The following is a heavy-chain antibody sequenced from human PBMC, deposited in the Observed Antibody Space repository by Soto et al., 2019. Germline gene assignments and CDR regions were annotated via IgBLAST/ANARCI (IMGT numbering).Heavy chain of an antibody. V-gene: IGHV1-3*05. D-gene: IGHD3-22*01. J-gene: IGHJ4*02. CDR1: GYSFTQYV. CDR2: IGGGDGKA. CDR3: VRDYASDSGVHLDF. Sequence: QVQLVQSGTEEKKPGASVKVSCKASGYSFTQYVIHWVRQAPGQRLEWMGWIGGGDGKAYYSQNFQGRLTITRDTSASTAYMELSSLISEDTAMYYCVRDYASDSGVHLDFWGQGTLVTVSS.